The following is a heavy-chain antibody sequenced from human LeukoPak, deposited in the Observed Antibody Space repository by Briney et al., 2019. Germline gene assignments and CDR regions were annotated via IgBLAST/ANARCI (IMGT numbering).Heavy chain of an antibody. CDR2: IDHSGST. CDR1: GGSFSGYY. Sequence: SETLSLTCAVYGGSFSGYYWGWIRQPPGKGLEWIGEIDHSGSTNYNPSLKSRVTISVDTSKNQFSLKLSSVTAADTAVYYCAREDYYDSSGYWGNWFDPWGQGTLVTVSS. CDR3: AREDYYDSSGYWGNWFDP. D-gene: IGHD3-22*01. J-gene: IGHJ5*02. V-gene: IGHV4-34*01.